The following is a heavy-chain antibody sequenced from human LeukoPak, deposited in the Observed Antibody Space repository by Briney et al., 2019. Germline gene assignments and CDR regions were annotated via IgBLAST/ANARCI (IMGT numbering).Heavy chain of an antibody. CDR2: IWYDGSNK. D-gene: IGHD3-10*01. V-gene: IGHV3-33*08. J-gene: IGHJ4*02. Sequence: SGGSLRLSCAASGFTFSSYGMHWVRQAPGKGLEWVAVIWYDGSNKYYADSVKGRFTISRDNSKNTLYLQMNSLRAEDTAVYYCARGLYGSGSYYFGYWGQGTLVTVSS. CDR3: ARGLYGSGSYYFGY. CDR1: GFTFSSYG.